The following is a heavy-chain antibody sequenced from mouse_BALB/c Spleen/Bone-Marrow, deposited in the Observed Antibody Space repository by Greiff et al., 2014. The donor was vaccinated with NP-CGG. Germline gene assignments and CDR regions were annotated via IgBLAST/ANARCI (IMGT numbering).Heavy chain of an antibody. D-gene: IGHD1-1*01. V-gene: IGHV5-12-2*01. CDR2: ISNGGGST. CDR3: ARHGGSRGYYFDY. J-gene: IGHJ2*01. Sequence: EVKLQESGGGLVQPGGSLKLSCAASGFTFSSYTMSWVRQTPEKRLEWVAYISNGGGSTYYPDTVKGRFTISRDNAKNTLYLQMSSLKSEDPAMYYCARHGGSRGYYFDYWGQGTTLTVSS. CDR1: GFTFSSYT.